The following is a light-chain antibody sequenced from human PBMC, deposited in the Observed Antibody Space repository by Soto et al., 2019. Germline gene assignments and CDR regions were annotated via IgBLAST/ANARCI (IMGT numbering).Light chain of an antibody. Sequence: QSALTQPRSVSGSPGQSVTISCTGTSSDVGGYNYVPWFQQHPGKAPKFIISDVSKRPSGVPDRFSGSKSGNTASLTISGLQAEDEADYYCCSYAGTYNNVVFGGGTKLTVL. CDR2: DVS. CDR3: CSYAGTYNNVV. J-gene: IGLJ2*01. V-gene: IGLV2-11*01. CDR1: SSDVGGYNY.